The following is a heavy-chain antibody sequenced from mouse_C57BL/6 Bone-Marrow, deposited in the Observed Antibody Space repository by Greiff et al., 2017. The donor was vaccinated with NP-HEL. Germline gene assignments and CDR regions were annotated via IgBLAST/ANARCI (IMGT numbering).Heavy chain of an antibody. Sequence: VMLVESGPELVKPGASVKISCKASGYAFSSSWMNWVKQRPGKGLEWIGRIYPGDGDTNYNGKFKGKATLTADKSSSTAYMQLSSLTSEDSAVYFCAGPYDDWYFDVWGTGTTVTVSS. CDR3: AGPYDDWYFDV. CDR1: GYAFSSSW. CDR2: IYPGDGDT. D-gene: IGHD2-12*01. V-gene: IGHV1-82*01. J-gene: IGHJ1*03.